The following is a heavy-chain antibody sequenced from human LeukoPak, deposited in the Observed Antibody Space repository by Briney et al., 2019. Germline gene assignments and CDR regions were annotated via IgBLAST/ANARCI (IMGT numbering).Heavy chain of an antibody. V-gene: IGHV3-21*01. J-gene: IGHJ4*02. CDR2: ISSSSSYI. CDR1: GFTFSSYA. D-gene: IGHD3-10*01. CDR3: VRDIREYDF. Sequence: PGGSLRLSCAASGFTFSSYAMSWVRQAPGKGLEWVSSISSSSSYIYYADSVKGRFTSSRDNAKNTVFLQMNNLRAEDTAVYYCVRDIREYDFWGQGTLVTVSS.